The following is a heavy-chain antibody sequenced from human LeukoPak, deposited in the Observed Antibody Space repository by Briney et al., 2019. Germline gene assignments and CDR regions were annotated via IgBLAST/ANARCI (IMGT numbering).Heavy chain of an antibody. V-gene: IGHV5-51*01. Sequence: GESLKISCKGTGYSFATYWIGWVRQMPGKGLEWMGIIYPGDSDTRYSPSFQGQVAFSADKSVSTAYLQWSSLKASDTAMYYCARGVGAPSYYFDYWGQGTLVTVSS. J-gene: IGHJ4*02. CDR2: IYPGDSDT. CDR1: GYSFATYW. D-gene: IGHD1-26*01. CDR3: ARGVGAPSYYFDY.